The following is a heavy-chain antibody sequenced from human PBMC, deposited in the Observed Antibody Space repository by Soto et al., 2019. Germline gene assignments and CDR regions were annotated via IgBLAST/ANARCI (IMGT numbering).Heavy chain of an antibody. CDR3: ARDYGDHHRGY. Sequence: QVQLVQSGAEVKKPGSSVKVSCKASGGTFSSYTISWVRQAPGQGLEWMGRILPILGIANYAQKFQGRVTITADKSTSNGHMELSRLKFEDTAVYLFARDYGDHHRGYWGQGTLVTVSS. J-gene: IGHJ4*02. CDR2: ILPILGIA. D-gene: IGHD4-17*01. CDR1: GGTFSSYT. V-gene: IGHV1-69*02.